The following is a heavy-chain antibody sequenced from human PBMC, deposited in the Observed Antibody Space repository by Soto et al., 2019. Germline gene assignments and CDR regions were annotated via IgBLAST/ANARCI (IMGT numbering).Heavy chain of an antibody. Sequence: QVQLQESGPRLVKPSGTLSLTCAVFGGSISSSNWWSWVRQPPGKGLEWIGEIYHSGGTSYNPSLKSRVTISIDKSKNQFSLKLNSVTAADTAVYYCARDLDSTGYLRIWGQGTMVTVSS. V-gene: IGHV4-4*02. CDR3: ARDLDSTGYLRI. D-gene: IGHD3-22*01. CDR2: IYHSGGT. J-gene: IGHJ3*02. CDR1: GGSISSSNW.